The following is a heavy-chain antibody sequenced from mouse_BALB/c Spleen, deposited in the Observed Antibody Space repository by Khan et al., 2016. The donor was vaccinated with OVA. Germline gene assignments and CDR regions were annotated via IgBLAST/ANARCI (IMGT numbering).Heavy chain of an antibody. Sequence: QVQLKESGPGLVQPSQSLSITCTVSGFSLTSYGVHWVRQSPGKGLEWLGVIWSGGITAYNATFISRRSISKDISKSNVFFTMNRLQANDTAISSCARNRNGYFDYWGQGTTLTVSA. D-gene: IGHD1-1*02. CDR3: ARNRNGYFDY. J-gene: IGHJ2*01. CDR2: IWSGGIT. V-gene: IGHV2-2*02. CDR1: GFSLTSYG.